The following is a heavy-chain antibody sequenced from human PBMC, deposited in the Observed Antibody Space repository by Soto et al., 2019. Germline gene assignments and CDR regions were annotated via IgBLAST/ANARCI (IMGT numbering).Heavy chain of an antibody. V-gene: IGHV3-15*01. Sequence: EVQLVESGGGLVKPGGSLRLSCAASGFTFSNAWMSWVRQAPGKGLEWVGRIKSISDGGTTDYAAPVKGRFTISRDDSKNTLYLQMNSQKTEDTAVYFCTTDAAIVWGQGTLVTVSS. D-gene: IGHD1-26*01. CDR2: IKSISDGGTT. CDR3: TTDAAIV. J-gene: IGHJ4*02. CDR1: GFTFSNAW.